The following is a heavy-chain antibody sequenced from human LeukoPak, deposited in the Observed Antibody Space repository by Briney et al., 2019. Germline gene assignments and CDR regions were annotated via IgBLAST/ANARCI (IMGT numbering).Heavy chain of an antibody. CDR2: IYHTGST. CDR3: ARVRTSTNLNWFDP. Sequence: PSETLSLTCAVSGGSISTTNWWNWVRQPPGKGLEWIGEIYHTGSTNYNPSLKSRVTISVDKSKNQFSLKLSSVTAADTAVYYCARVRTSTNLNWFDPWGQGTLVTVSS. V-gene: IGHV4-4*02. D-gene: IGHD2-2*01. J-gene: IGHJ5*02. CDR1: GGSISTTNW.